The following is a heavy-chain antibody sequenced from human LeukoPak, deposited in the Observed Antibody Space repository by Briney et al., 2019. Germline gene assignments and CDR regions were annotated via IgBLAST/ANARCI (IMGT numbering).Heavy chain of an antibody. D-gene: IGHD2-2*01. CDR2: ISWNSGSI. CDR3: AKDIGIVVVPAATSEYGMDV. CDR1: GFTFDDYA. J-gene: IGHJ6*02. Sequence: PGGSLRLSCAASGFTFDDYAMHWVRQAPGKGLEWVSGISWNSGSIGYADSVKGRFTISRDNAKNSPYLQMNSLRAEDTALYYCAKDIGIVVVPAATSEYGMDVWGQGTTVTVSS. V-gene: IGHV3-9*01.